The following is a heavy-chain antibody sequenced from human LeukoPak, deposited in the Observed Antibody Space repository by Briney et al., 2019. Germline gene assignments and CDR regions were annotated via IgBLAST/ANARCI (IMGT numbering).Heavy chain of an antibody. J-gene: IGHJ5*02. Sequence: GGSLRLSCAASGFTFSIYDMHWVRQVTGKGLEWVSGIDTAGGTYYPDSVKGRFTMSRENAKNSLHLQMNSLRAGDTAVYYCARAVAGIHWLDPWGQGTLVTVSS. CDR3: ARAVAGIHWLDP. D-gene: IGHD6-19*01. CDR1: GFTFSIYD. V-gene: IGHV3-13*01. CDR2: IDTAGGT.